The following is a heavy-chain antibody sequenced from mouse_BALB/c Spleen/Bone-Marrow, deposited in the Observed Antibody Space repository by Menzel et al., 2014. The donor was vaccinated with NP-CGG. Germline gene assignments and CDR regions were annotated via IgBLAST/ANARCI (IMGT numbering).Heavy chain of an antibody. CDR2: INPESRTI. V-gene: IGHV4-1*02. J-gene: IGHJ2*01. Sequence: EVQGVESGGGLVQPGGSLKLSCAASGFDFSRYWMSWVRQAPGKGLEWIGEINPESRTINYSPSLKDKFIISRDNANNALCLRVNRVRSEDTALDYCARRDCYGCLNYWGQGTALAVSS. CDR1: GFDFSRYW. CDR3: ARRDCYGCLNY. D-gene: IGHD1-2*01.